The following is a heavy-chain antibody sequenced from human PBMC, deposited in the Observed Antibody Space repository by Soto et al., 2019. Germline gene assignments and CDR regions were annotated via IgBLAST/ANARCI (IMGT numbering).Heavy chain of an antibody. CDR1: GFTFSSYS. CDR3: ARAGEEHPYYYDSSGYYVDY. CDR2: ISSSSSYI. D-gene: IGHD3-22*01. J-gene: IGHJ4*02. Sequence: GGSLRLSCAASGFTFSSYSMNWVRQAPGKGLEWVSSISSSSSYIYYADTVKGRFTISRDNAKNSLYLQMNSLRAEDTAVYYCARAGEEHPYYYDSSGYYVDYWGQGTLVTVSS. V-gene: IGHV3-21*01.